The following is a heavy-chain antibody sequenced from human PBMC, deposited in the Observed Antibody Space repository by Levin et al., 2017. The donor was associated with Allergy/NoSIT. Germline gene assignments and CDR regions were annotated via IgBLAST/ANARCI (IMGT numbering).Heavy chain of an antibody. Sequence: GGSLRLSCAASDFTFGSYGMHWVRQAPGKGLEWVAVISYDGSKKYYADSVKGRFTISRDNSKNTLYLQMSSLRTEDTGVYYCAKGDCGSINCPFDDRSQGPRVTVSS. J-gene: IGHJ4*02. CDR2: ISYDGSKK. D-gene: IGHD2-2*01. CDR3: AKGDCGSINCPFDD. V-gene: IGHV3-30*18. CDR1: DFTFGSYG.